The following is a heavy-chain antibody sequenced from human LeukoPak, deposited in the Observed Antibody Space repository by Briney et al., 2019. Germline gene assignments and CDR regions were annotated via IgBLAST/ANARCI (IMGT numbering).Heavy chain of an antibody. D-gene: IGHD3-10*01. CDR2: TYYRSKWYN. CDR1: GDSVFSNSAA. Sequence: SQTLSFTCAISGDSVFSNSAAWNWIRRSPSRGLEWLGRTYYRSKWYNDYAVSVKSRITINPDTSKNQFSLQLNSVTPEDTAVYYCARDIPGSGSYYHWFDPWGQGTLVTVSS. CDR3: ARDIPGSGSYYHWFDP. V-gene: IGHV6-1*01. J-gene: IGHJ5*02.